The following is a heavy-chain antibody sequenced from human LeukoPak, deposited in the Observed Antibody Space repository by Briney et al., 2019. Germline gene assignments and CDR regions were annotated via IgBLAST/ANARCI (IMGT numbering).Heavy chain of an antibody. D-gene: IGHD3-16*02. V-gene: IGHV3-30*04. CDR3: ARDRYTFGGVIANYLDY. CDR2: ISYDGSNK. CDR1: GFTFSSYA. J-gene: IGHJ4*02. Sequence: GGSLRLSCAASGFTFSSYAMHWARQAPGKELEWVAVISYDGSNKYYADSVKGRFTISRDNSKNTLYLQMNSLRAEDTAVYYCARDRYTFGGVIANYLDYWGQGTLVTVSS.